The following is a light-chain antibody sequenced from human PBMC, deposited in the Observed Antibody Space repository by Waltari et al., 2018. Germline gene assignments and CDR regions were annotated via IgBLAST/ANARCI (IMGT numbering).Light chain of an antibody. V-gene: IGKV1-5*03. J-gene: IGKJ5*01. CDR3: QQYNSFPIT. CDR2: ASS. Sequence: DIQMTQSPATLSASVGDRVTITCRASQSISTWLAWYQQKPGKSPNLLIYASSSLESGVPSRFSGSGSGTEVTLTISGLQPDDFATYYCQQYNSFPITFGPGTRLEIK. CDR1: QSISTW.